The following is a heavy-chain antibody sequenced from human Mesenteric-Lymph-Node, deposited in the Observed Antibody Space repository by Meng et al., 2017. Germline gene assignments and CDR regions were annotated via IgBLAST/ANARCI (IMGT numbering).Heavy chain of an antibody. CDR1: GGSMNNDHW. Sequence: QVQLQESGPGLVKPSETLSLTCTVSGGSMNNDHWWSWVRQTPGKGLEWIGYIYYSGSTYYNPSLKSRVTISVDTSKNQFSLKLSSVTAADTAVYYCARVPDIVVVPAAPDAFDIWGQGTMVTVSS. J-gene: IGHJ3*02. V-gene: IGHV4-30-4*01. CDR3: ARVPDIVVVPAAPDAFDI. D-gene: IGHD2-2*01. CDR2: IYYSGST.